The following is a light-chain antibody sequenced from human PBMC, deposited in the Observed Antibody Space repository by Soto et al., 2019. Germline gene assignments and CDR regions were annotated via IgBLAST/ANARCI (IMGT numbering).Light chain of an antibody. CDR1: QSVSSSY. V-gene: IGKV3-20*01. J-gene: IGKJ1*01. CDR2: GAS. Sequence: EIVLTQSPGTLSLSPGERATLSCRASQSVSSSYLAWYQQKPGQAPRLLIYGASSRATGILDRFSGSGSGTDFTLTISRLEPEDFAVYYCQQYGSSLTWTFGQGTKVDIK. CDR3: QQYGSSLTWT.